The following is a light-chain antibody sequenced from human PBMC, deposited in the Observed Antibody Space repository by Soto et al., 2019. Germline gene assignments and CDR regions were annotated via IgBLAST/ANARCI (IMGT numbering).Light chain of an antibody. Sequence: QSALTQPASVSGSPGQSITISCTGTSSDVGGYNYVSWYQHHPGKVPKLMIYDVSNRPLGISNRFSGSKSGNTASLTISGLQSEDEADYYCSSYTTSYTQVFGGGTKVTVL. CDR1: SSDVGGYNY. CDR2: DVS. CDR3: SSYTTSYTQV. J-gene: IGLJ2*01. V-gene: IGLV2-14*03.